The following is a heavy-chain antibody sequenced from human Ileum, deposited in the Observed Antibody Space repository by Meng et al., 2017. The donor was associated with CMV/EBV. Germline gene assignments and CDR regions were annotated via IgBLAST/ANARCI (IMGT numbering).Heavy chain of an antibody. CDR2: IYSGANIA. Sequence: GESLKISCEVSGFKFSNYAMSWVRQAPGKGLEWVSVIYSGANIAYYTDSVKGRFTISRDNSKNTVYLQMESLRAEDTAVYYCAKWGYCSGGKCLQYFDLWGRGILVTVSS. CDR1: GFKFSNYA. J-gene: IGHJ2*01. V-gene: IGHV3-23*03. CDR3: AKWGYCSGGKCLQYFDL. D-gene: IGHD2-15*01.